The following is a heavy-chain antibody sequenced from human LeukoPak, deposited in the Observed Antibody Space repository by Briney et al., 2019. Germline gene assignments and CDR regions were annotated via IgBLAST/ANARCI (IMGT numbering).Heavy chain of an antibody. V-gene: IGHV3-30-3*01. CDR1: GFSFSNYA. J-gene: IGHJ6*02. CDR2: ISFDGTNK. D-gene: IGHD6-19*01. CDR3: VREVAVSGTENGAFNV. Sequence: PGRSLRLSCAASGFSFSNYAMHWVRQAPGKGLEWVAVISFDGTNKYYADSVKGRLTISRDNSENTLHLQMNSLRAEDTAMYFCVREVAVSGTENGAFNVWGPGTTVTVSS.